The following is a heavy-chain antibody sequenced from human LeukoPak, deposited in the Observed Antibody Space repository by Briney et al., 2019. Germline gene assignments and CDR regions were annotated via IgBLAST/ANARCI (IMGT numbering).Heavy chain of an antibody. D-gene: IGHD5-18*01. V-gene: IGHV3-7*01. CDR1: GFTFSSYW. Sequence: GGSLRLSCAASGFTFSSYWMSWVRQAPGKGLEGVANIKQDGSEKYYLGSVKGRFTISRDNAKTSLSLQMNSLRAEDTAVYSCARDSPERGYSYGPLDNYFDYWGQGTLVTVSS. J-gene: IGHJ4*02. CDR2: IKQDGSEK. CDR3: ARDSPERGYSYGPLDNYFDY.